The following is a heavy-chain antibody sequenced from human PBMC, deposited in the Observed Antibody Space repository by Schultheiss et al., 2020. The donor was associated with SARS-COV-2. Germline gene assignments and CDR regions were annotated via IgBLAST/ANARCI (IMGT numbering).Heavy chain of an antibody. V-gene: IGHV4-31*03. CDR2: IYYSGST. CDR1: GGSISSGGYY. D-gene: IGHD4-23*01. Sequence: SETLSLTCTVSGGSISSGGYYWSWIRQHPGKGLEWIGYIYYSGSTYYNPSLKSRVTISVDTSKNQFSLKLSSVTAADTAVYYCARVFGSGGWLGPAGGYYYYGMDVWGQGTTVTVSS. CDR3: ARVFGSGGWLGPAGGYYYYGMDV. J-gene: IGHJ6*02.